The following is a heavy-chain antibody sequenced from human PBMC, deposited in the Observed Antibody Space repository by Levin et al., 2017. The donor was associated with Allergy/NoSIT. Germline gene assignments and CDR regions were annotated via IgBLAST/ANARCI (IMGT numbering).Heavy chain of an antibody. CDR1: GFTFSNYA. Sequence: GGSLRLSCAASGFTFSNYAMLWVRQAPGKGLDWVALISYDGKHQFYPDSVKGRFTISRDDSKNTLYLQMNSLRAEDTALYYCAREKTGYYPHYWGQGTLVTVSS. CDR2: ISYDGKHQ. V-gene: IGHV3-30*04. J-gene: IGHJ4*02. D-gene: IGHD3-9*01. CDR3: AREKTGYYPHY.